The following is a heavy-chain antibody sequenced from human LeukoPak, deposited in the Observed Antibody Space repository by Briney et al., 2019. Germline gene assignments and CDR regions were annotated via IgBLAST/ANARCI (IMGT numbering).Heavy chain of an antibody. V-gene: IGHV4-4*02. J-gene: IGHJ6*03. CDR3: ARTTEGGYTYGYFYYYYMDV. D-gene: IGHD5-18*01. Sequence: SETLSLTCAVSGGSISSSNWWSWVRQPPGKGLEWIGEIYHSGSTNYNPSLKSRVTISVDTSKNQFSLKLTSVTAADTAVYYCARTTEGGYTYGYFYYYYMDVWGKGTTVTISS. CDR1: GGSISSSNW. CDR2: IYHSGST.